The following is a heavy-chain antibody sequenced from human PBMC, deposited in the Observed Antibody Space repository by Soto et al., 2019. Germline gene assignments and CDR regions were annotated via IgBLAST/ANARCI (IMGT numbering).Heavy chain of an antibody. CDR2: ISGSGGSA. CDR1: GFTFSSYA. J-gene: IGHJ4*02. Sequence: PGGSLRLSCAASGFTFSSYAMSWVRQAPGKGLEWVSAISGSGGSAYYADSVKGRFTISRDNSKNTLYLQMNSLRAEDTAVYYCAKVRRWDEKKSDYFDYWGQGTLVTVSS. CDR3: AKVRRWDEKKSDYFDY. V-gene: IGHV3-23*01. D-gene: IGHD1-26*01.